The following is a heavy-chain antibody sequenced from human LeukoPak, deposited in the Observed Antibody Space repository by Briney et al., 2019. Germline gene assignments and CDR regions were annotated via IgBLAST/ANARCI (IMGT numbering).Heavy chain of an antibody. CDR1: GGAINDYY. CDR2: IHYSGTT. Sequence: PSETLSLTCTVSGGAINDYYWSWIRQPPGKGLEWIAYIHYSGTTNYNPSLKSRVTISLDTSKNQFSLKLSSVTAADTAAYYCASTHSSGKSDYWGQGTLVTVSS. CDR3: ASTHSSGKSDY. V-gene: IGHV4-59*01. J-gene: IGHJ4*02. D-gene: IGHD3-10*01.